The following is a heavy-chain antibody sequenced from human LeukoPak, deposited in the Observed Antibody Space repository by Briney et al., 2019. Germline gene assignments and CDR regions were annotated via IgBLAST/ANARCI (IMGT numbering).Heavy chain of an antibody. J-gene: IGHJ6*03. CDR2: IYTSGST. CDR1: GGSISSGSYY. D-gene: IGHD2-2*01. Sequence: SETLSLTCTVSGGSISSGSYYCSWIRQPAGKGLEWIGRIYTSGSTNYNPSLKSRVTISIDTSKNQFYMKLGSVTAAVTALYFYARGPGYCSSTNCLPSYMDVWGKGTTVTVSS. V-gene: IGHV4-61*02. CDR3: ARGPGYCSSTNCLPSYMDV.